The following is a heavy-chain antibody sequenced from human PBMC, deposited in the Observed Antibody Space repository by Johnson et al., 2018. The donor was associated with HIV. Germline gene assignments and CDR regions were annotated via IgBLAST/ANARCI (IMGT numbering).Heavy chain of an antibody. Sequence: VQLVESGGGLVQPGGSLRLSCAVSGFTVSSNYMSWVRQAPGKGLEWVSVIYSGGSTYYADSVKGRFTISRDNSENTLYLQMNSLRAEDTAVYYCATRATRRAFDIWGQGTMVTVSS. CDR1: GFTVSSNY. CDR3: ATRATRRAFDI. J-gene: IGHJ3*02. V-gene: IGHV3-66*01. CDR2: IYSGGST.